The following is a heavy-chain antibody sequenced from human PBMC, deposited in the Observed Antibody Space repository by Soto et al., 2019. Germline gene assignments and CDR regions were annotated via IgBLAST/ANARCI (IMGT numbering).Heavy chain of an antibody. Sequence: SETLSLTCTVSGGSISSYYWSWIRQPPGKGLEWIGYIYYSGSTNYNPSLKSRVTISVDTSKNQFSLKLSSVTAADTAVYYCARGRDYYGSGSYYKSPDYYYYMDVWGKGTTVTVSS. V-gene: IGHV4-59*01. D-gene: IGHD3-10*01. CDR1: GGSISSYY. J-gene: IGHJ6*03. CDR3: ARGRDYYGSGSYYKSPDYYYYMDV. CDR2: IYYSGST.